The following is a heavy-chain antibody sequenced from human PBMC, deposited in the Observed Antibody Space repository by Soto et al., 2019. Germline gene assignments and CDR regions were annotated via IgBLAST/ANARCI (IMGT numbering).Heavy chain of an antibody. CDR1: GFTFNTYG. Sequence: QVQLMESGGGVVQPGRSLRLSCAASGFTFNTYGIHWVRQAPGKGLEWVAVIWYAGSNKYYADSVKGRFTISRDNSKNTLYLQMNSLRAEDTAVYYCARGTVHFDYWDQGTLVTVSS. V-gene: IGHV3-33*01. J-gene: IGHJ4*02. CDR2: IWYAGSNK. CDR3: ARGTVHFDY. D-gene: IGHD4-17*01.